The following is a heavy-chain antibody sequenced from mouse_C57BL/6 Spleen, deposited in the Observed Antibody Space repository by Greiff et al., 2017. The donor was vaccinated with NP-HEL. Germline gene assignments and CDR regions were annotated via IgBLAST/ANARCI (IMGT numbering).Heavy chain of an antibody. CDR3: ARERKGFAY. CDR1: GYSITSGYY. CDR2: IRYDGSN. J-gene: IGHJ3*01. Sequence: EVQVVESGPGLVKPSQSLSLTCSVSGYSITSGYYWYWIRQSPGNLLEWMGFIRYDGSNNYNPSLKNRISITRDTSTNQFFLKLNSVTTEDTATYYCARERKGFAYWGQGTLVTVSA. V-gene: IGHV3-6*01.